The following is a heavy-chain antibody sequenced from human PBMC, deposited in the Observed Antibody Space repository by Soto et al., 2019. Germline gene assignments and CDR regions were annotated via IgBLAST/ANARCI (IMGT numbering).Heavy chain of an antibody. J-gene: IGHJ4*02. CDR2: ISYDGSNK. D-gene: IGHD3-16*01. CDR1: GFTFSSYA. CDR3: ASERDMITFGGVIRY. Sequence: QVQLVESGGGVVQPGRSLRLSCAASGFTFSSYAMHWVRQAPGKGLEWVAVISYDGSNKYYADSVKGRFTISRDNSKNTLYLQMNSLRAEDTAVYYCASERDMITFGGVIRYWGQGTLVTVSS. V-gene: IGHV3-30-3*01.